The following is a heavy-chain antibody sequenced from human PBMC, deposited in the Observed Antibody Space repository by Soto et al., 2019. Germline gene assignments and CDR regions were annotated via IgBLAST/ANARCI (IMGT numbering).Heavy chain of an antibody. CDR2: ISYDGSNK. D-gene: IGHD1-7*01. CDR3: AREFGWNYAGVWFDP. CDR1: GFTFSSYA. V-gene: IGHV3-30-3*01. J-gene: IGHJ5*02. Sequence: QVQLVESGGGVVQPGRSLRLSCAASGFTFSSYAMHWVRQAPGKGLEWVAVISYDGSNKYYADSVKGRFTISRDNSKNTLYLQMNSLRAEDTAVYYCAREFGWNYAGVWFDPWGQGTLVTVSS.